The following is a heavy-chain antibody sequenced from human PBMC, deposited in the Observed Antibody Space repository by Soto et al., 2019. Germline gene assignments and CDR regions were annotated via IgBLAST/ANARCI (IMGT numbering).Heavy chain of an antibody. J-gene: IGHJ4*02. CDR2: IYYSGST. D-gene: IGHD6-13*01. CDR1: GGSISSGGYY. V-gene: IGHV4-31*03. CDR3: ATGQQQLVEDY. Sequence: QVQLQESGPGLVKPSQTLSLTCTVSGGSISSGGYYWSWIRQHPGKGLEWIGYIYYSGSTYYNPSRQSXXTXSXXTSKNQFSLKLSSVTAADTAVSYCATGQQQLVEDYWGQGPLVTVSS.